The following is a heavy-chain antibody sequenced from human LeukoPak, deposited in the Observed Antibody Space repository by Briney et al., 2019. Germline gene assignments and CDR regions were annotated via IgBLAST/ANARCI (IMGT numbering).Heavy chain of an antibody. V-gene: IGHV3-48*03. D-gene: IGHD3-22*01. CDR1: GSIFSRYE. CDR2: ISTSGSGI. J-gene: IGHJ4*02. CDR3: ARRGFYDTSGYLFDY. Sequence: GGSLRLSCVASGSIFSRYEMNWVRQAPGEGLEWVSYISTSGSGIYYADSVKGRFTISRDNAKNSLYLQMSSLRAEDTAVYYCARRGFYDTSGYLFDYWGQGTLVTVSS.